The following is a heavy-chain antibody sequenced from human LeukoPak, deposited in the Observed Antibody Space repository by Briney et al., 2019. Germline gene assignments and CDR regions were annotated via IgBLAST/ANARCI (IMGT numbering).Heavy chain of an antibody. D-gene: IGHD6-19*01. Sequence: GGSLRLSCAASGSTFGSYSMNWVRQAPGKGLECVSSISSSSSYIYYADSVKGRFTISSDNAKNSLYLQMNSLRAEDTAVYYCARGGSSGWWAFDIWGQGTMVTVSS. CDR1: GSTFGSYS. CDR2: ISSSSSYI. J-gene: IGHJ3*02. V-gene: IGHV3-21*01. CDR3: ARGGSSGWWAFDI.